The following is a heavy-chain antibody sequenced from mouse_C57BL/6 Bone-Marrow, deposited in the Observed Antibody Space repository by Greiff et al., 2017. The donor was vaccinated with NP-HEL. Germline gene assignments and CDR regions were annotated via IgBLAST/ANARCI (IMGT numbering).Heavy chain of an antibody. V-gene: IGHV1-81*01. Sequence: QVQLQQSGAELARPGASVKLSCKASGYTFTSYGISWVKQRTEQGLEWVGEIYTGSGNTYYNEKFKGKATLTADKSSSTPYMELRSLTSEDSAVYFCARQGLLHDYWGQGTTLTVSS. CDR1: GYTFTSYG. D-gene: IGHD2-3*01. CDR3: ARQGLLHDY. CDR2: IYTGSGNT. J-gene: IGHJ2*01.